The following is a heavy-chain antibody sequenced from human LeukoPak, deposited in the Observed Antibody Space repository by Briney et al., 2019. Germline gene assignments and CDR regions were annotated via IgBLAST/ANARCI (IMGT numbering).Heavy chain of an antibody. CDR1: GFTFSDYY. CDR3: ARDRCSSTSCPYYYYMDV. CDR2: ISSSSSYI. Sequence: PGGSLRLSCAASGFTFSDYYMTWIRQAPGKGLEWVSSISSSSSYIYYADSVKGRFTISRDNAKNSLYLQMNSLRAEDTAVYYCARDRCSSTSCPYYYYMDVWGKGTTVTVSS. J-gene: IGHJ6*03. V-gene: IGHV3-11*06. D-gene: IGHD2-2*01.